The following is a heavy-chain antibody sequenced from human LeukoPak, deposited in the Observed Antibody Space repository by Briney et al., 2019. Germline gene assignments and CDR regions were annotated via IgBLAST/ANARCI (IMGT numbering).Heavy chain of an antibody. Sequence: SETLSLTCTVSGGSISSGGYYWSWIRQHPGKGLEWIGYIYYSGSTYYNPSLKSRVTISVDTSKNQFSLKLSSVTAADTAVYYCARGPGKDYYDSSGYYHYYYGMDVWGQGTTVTVSS. V-gene: IGHV4-31*03. J-gene: IGHJ6*02. CDR1: GGSISSGGYY. CDR2: IYYSGST. D-gene: IGHD3-22*01. CDR3: ARGPGKDYYDSSGYYHYYYGMDV.